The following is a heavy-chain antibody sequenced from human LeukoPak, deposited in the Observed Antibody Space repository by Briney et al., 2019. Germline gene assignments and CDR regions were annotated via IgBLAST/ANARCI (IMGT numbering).Heavy chain of an antibody. Sequence: SETLSVTCTVSGGSISSYYWSWIRQPPGKGLEWIGYIYYSGSTNYNPSLKSRVTISVDTSKNQFSLKLSSVTAADTAVYYCARALRGYSGFVDYWGQGTLVTVSS. CDR1: GGSISSYY. J-gene: IGHJ4*02. D-gene: IGHD5-12*01. V-gene: IGHV4-59*01. CDR3: ARALRGYSGFVDY. CDR2: IYYSGST.